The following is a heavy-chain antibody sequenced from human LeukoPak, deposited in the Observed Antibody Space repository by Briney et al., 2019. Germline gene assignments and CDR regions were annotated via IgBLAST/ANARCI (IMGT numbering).Heavy chain of an antibody. CDR2: IYPGDSYT. V-gene: IGHV5-51*01. Sequence: GESLKIFCKGSGYSFTSYWIAWVRQMPGKGLEWMGIIYPGDSYTTYSPSFQGQVTISADKSISTAYLQWRSLKASDTAMYYCARRSGSDALDIWGQGTMVTVSS. J-gene: IGHJ3*02. CDR1: GYSFTSYW. D-gene: IGHD3-10*01. CDR3: ARRSGSDALDI.